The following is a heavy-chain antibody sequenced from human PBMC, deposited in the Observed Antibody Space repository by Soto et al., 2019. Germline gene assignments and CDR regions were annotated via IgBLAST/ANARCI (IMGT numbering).Heavy chain of an antibody. CDR1: GFTFSTSD. V-gene: IGHV3-48*02. Sequence: GGSLRLSCAASGFTFSTSDMNWVHQAPGKGLEWVSYISGSSSTIYYADSVKGRFTISRDNVKNSLFLQMNSLRDEDTAVYYCARASGYYDTSGYYGAFYYYGMDVWGQGTPVTVSS. CDR3: ARASGYYDTSGYYGAFYYYGMDV. CDR2: ISGSSSTI. D-gene: IGHD3-22*01. J-gene: IGHJ6*02.